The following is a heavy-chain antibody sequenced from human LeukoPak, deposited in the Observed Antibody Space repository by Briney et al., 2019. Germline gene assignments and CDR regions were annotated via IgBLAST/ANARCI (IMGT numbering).Heavy chain of an antibody. V-gene: IGHV3-64*01. Sequence: GGSLRLSCAASGFTFSSYAMLWVRQAPGKGLEYVSAISSNGGSKYYANSVKGRFTISRDNSKNTLYLQMGRLRAEDMAVYYCARGCSSTSCPPDYWGQGTLVTVSP. CDR1: GFTFSSYA. CDR3: ARGCSSTSCPPDY. J-gene: IGHJ4*02. CDR2: ISSNGGSK. D-gene: IGHD2-2*01.